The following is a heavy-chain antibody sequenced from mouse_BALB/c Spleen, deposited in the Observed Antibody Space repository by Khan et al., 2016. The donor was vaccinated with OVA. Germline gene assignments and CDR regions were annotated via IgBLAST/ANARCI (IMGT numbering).Heavy chain of an antibody. CDR2: IWAGGST. CDR3: ARLEDI. J-gene: IGHJ2*01. D-gene: IGHD1-3*01. V-gene: IGHV2-9*02. CDR1: GFSLTSYG. Sequence: VQLQESGPGLVAPSQSLSITCTVSGFSLTSYGVHWVRQPSGKGLEWLGVIWAGGSTHYNSALMSRLSNSKDNSKSQVFLKMNTRQTDDTAMYYCARLEDIWGQGTTLTVSS.